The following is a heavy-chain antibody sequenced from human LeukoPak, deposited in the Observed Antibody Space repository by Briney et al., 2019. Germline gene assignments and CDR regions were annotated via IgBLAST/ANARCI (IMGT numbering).Heavy chain of an antibody. CDR3: ARVGYYYDSSGNYYVSSSFDY. Sequence: GGSLRLSCAASGFTLSSYEMNWVRQAPGKGLEWVSSISSSGRIIDYADSVKGRFTISRDNAENSLYLQMNSLRAEDTAVYYCARVGYYYDSSGNYYVSSSFDYWGQGTLVTVSS. CDR1: GFTLSSYE. J-gene: IGHJ4*02. CDR2: ISSSGRII. D-gene: IGHD3-22*01. V-gene: IGHV3-48*03.